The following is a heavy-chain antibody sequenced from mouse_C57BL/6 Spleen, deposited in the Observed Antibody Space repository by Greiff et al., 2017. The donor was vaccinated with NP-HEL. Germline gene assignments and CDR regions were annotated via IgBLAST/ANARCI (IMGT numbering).Heavy chain of an antibody. CDR1: GYTFTSYW. CDR2: IDPSDSET. V-gene: IGHV1-52*01. Sequence: QVQLQQPGAELVRPGSSVKLSCKASGYTFTSYWMHWVKQRPIQGLEWIGNIDPSDSETHYNQKFKDKATLTVDKSSSTAYMQLSSLTSEDSAVYYCAIRRYRNYVDYYAMDYWGQGTSVTVSS. J-gene: IGHJ4*01. CDR3: AIRRYRNYVDYYAMDY. D-gene: IGHD2-5*01.